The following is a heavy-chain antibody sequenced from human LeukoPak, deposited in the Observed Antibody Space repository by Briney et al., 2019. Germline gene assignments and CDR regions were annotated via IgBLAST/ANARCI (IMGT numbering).Heavy chain of an antibody. CDR2: ISGSGGST. D-gene: IGHD6-13*01. Sequence: GGSLRLSCAASGFTFSSYAMSWVRQAPGKGLEWVSAISGSGGSTYYADSVKGRFTISRDNSKNTLYLQMNSLRAEDTAVYYCAKDLSSTWYRNWFDPWGQGTLVTVSS. CDR3: AKDLSSTWYRNWFDP. J-gene: IGHJ5*02. V-gene: IGHV3-23*01. CDR1: GFTFSSYA.